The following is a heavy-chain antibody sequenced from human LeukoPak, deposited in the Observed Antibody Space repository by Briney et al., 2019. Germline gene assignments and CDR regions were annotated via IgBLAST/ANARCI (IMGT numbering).Heavy chain of an antibody. CDR2: ISYDGSNK. CDR1: GFTFSSYA. D-gene: IGHD6-19*01. V-gene: IGHV3-30-3*01. J-gene: IGHJ4*02. CDR3: ARDFSSGWTTEDY. Sequence: GGSLRLSCAVSGFTFSSYAMRWVRQAPGKGLEWVAVISYDGSNKYYADSVKGRFTISRDNSKNTLYLQMNSLRAEDTAVYYCARDFSSGWTTEDYWGQGTLVTVTS.